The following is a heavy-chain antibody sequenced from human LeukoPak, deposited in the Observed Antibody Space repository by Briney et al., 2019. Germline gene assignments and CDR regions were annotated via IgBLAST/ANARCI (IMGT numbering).Heavy chain of an antibody. Sequence: GGSLRLSCVASGFSITDAWMNWVRQAPGKGLEWVGRIRSKTDGGTTDYAAPVKGRFSISRDDSKNTLYLQMNSLRAEDTAVYYCATDTAMVKAIDYWGQGTLVTVSS. CDR2: IRSKTDGGTT. J-gene: IGHJ4*02. CDR1: GFSITDAW. V-gene: IGHV3-15*07. D-gene: IGHD5-18*01. CDR3: ATDTAMVKAIDY.